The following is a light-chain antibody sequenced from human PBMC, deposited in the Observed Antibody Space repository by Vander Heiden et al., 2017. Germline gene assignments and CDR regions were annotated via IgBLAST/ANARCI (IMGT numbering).Light chain of an antibody. Sequence: QSALTQPASVSGSPGQSITISCTGTSSDIGAYNYVSWYQQHPGKAPKLMSFDVMSRPSGVSSRFSGSKSGNTASLTISGLQAEDEADYYCSSYARSSTLVVFGGGTKLTVL. J-gene: IGLJ2*01. CDR3: SSYARSSTLVV. CDR1: SSDIGAYNY. V-gene: IGLV2-14*03. CDR2: DVM.